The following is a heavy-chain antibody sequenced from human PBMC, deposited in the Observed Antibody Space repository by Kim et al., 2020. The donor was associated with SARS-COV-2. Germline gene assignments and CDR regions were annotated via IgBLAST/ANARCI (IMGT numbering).Heavy chain of an antibody. V-gene: IGHV1-18*01. CDR1: GYTFKSYG. CDR3: ARDWFCRRRDSDCLDCFDP. D-gene: IGHD3-9*01. Sequence: ASVKVSCKTSGYTFKSYGISWVRQVPGQVLEWMGWISTYSGDRNYAPRFQDRLAMTADTSTSTVYMELRSLRSDDTAIYYCARDWFCRRRDSDCLDCFDP. J-gene: IGHJ5*02. CDR2: ISTYSGDR.